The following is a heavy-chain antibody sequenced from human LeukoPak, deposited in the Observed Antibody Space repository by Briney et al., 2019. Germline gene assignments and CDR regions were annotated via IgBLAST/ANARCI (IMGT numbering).Heavy chain of an antibody. Sequence: ASVKVSCKASGYTFTSYGISWVRQAPGQGLEWMGWINPNSGGTNYAQKFRGRVTMTRDTSISTAYMELSRLRSDDTAVYYCARGSPYYYYDSSGYSDYWGQGTLVTVSS. D-gene: IGHD3-22*01. J-gene: IGHJ4*02. CDR1: GYTFTSYG. CDR3: ARGSPYYYYDSSGYSDY. V-gene: IGHV1-2*02. CDR2: INPNSGGT.